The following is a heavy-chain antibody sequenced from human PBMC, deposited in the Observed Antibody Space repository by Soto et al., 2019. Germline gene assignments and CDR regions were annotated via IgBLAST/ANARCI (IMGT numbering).Heavy chain of an antibody. CDR3: AKSPRGEMATD. J-gene: IGHJ4*02. CDR2: INTYTGMT. V-gene: IGHV1-18*01. D-gene: IGHD5-12*01. CDR1: GYTFINYH. Sequence: QVQLVQSGGEVKKPGASVTVSCKASGYTFINYHITWVRQAPGQGLEWMAWINTYTGMTDYAQRFQGRVTMTRDTSPSTAYMELRNLGSDDTAVYFCAKSPRGEMATDWGQGTLVTVSS.